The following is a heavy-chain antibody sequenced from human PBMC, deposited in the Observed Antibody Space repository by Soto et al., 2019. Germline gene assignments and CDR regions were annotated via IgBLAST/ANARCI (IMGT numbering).Heavy chain of an antibody. CDR1: GGSFSDYY. J-gene: IGHJ4*02. Sequence: SETLSLTCAVYGGSFSDYYWTWVRQAPGRGLEWIGEINHSGSTYYNPSLKSRVTISVDTSKNQFSLKLSSVTAADTAVYYCARGVVLIVIIQYTSSTDYWGQGPL. D-gene: IGHD3-10*01. CDR3: ARGVVLIVIIQYTSSTDY. CDR2: INHSGST. V-gene: IGHV4-34*01.